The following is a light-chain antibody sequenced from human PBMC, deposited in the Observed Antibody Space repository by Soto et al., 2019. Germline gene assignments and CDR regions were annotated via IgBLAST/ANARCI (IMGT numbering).Light chain of an antibody. J-gene: IGKJ2*01. CDR2: DAS. CDR3: QQYNTYSST. CDR1: QSISSR. Sequence: DIPMTQSPSTLSASVGDRVTITCRASQSISSRLAWYQQKPGKAPKLLIYDASNLESGVPSRFSGSGSETEFTLAITSLQPDDFATYYCQQYNTYSSTFGQGTKLEIK. V-gene: IGKV1-5*01.